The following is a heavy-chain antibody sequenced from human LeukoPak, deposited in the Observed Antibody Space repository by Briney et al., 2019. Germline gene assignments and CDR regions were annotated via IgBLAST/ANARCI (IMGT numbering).Heavy chain of an antibody. V-gene: IGHV3-48*01. Sequence: PGGSLRLSCAASGFTFSSYSLNWVRQAPGKGLEWVSYISSISSTIYYADSVKGRFTISRDNAKNSLYLQMNSLRAEDTAVYYCARDRDYDFWSGYISAFDYWGQGTLVTVSS. CDR1: GFTFSSYS. CDR3: ARDRDYDFWSGYISAFDY. J-gene: IGHJ4*02. CDR2: ISSISSTI. D-gene: IGHD3-3*01.